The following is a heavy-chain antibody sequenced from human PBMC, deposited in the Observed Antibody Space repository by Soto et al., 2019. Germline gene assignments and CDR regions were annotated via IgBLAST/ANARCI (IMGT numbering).Heavy chain of an antibody. J-gene: IGHJ4*02. Sequence: QMQVVESGGGVVQPGGSLRLSCAASGFSFPSYGTHWVRQAPDKGPEWVAVISYEGRHQYYADAVRGRFTVSRDNSKNMLYLQMDSLGAADTALYYCVVGGGGEGYNYLDYWGQGSLVTVAS. CDR2: ISYEGRHQ. D-gene: IGHD3-10*01. CDR3: VVGGGGEGYNYLDY. CDR1: GFSFPSYG. V-gene: IGHV3-30*03.